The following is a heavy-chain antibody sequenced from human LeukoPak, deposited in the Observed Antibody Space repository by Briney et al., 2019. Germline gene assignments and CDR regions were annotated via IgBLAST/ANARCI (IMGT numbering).Heavy chain of an antibody. D-gene: IGHD4-17*01. CDR3: AKLSSMTSVTTTVNFDS. J-gene: IGHJ4*02. CDR1: GFTFSTYG. Sequence: GGSLRLSCAASGFTFSTYGMHWVRQAPGKGLEWVAVISYDGSNKYYADSVKGRFTISRDNSRNTLYLQMNSLRAEDTAMYYCAKLSSMTSVTTTVNFDSWGQGTLVTVPS. V-gene: IGHV3-30*18. CDR2: ISYDGSNK.